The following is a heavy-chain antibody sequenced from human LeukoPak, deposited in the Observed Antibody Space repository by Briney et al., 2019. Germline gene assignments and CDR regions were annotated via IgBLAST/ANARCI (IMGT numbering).Heavy chain of an antibody. CDR1: GYTLTELS. V-gene: IGHV1-24*01. Sequence: ASVKVSCKVSGYTLTELSMHWVRQAPGKGLEWMGGFDPEDGETIYAQKFQGRVTMTTDTSTSTAYMELRSLRSDDTAVYYCARDSYDTCSWFDPWGQGTLVTVSS. CDR2: FDPEDGET. CDR3: ARDSYDTCSWFDP. D-gene: IGHD2-15*01. J-gene: IGHJ5*02.